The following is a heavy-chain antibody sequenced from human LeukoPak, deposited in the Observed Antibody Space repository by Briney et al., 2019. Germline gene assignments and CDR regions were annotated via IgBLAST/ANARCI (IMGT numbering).Heavy chain of an antibody. CDR1: GFTFSTFG. Sequence: GGSLRLSCAASGFTFSTFGMSWVRQAPGKGLEWVSSISGSGAKTYYADSVRGRFTISRDNSKTTLYLQMNSLRADDTALYYCARGWVFEYWGQGTLVTVSS. V-gene: IGHV3-23*01. D-gene: IGHD3-16*01. J-gene: IGHJ4*02. CDR3: ARGWVFEY. CDR2: ISGSGAKT.